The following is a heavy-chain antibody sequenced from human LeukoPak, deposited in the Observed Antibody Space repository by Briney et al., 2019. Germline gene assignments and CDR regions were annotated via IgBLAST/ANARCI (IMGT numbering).Heavy chain of an antibody. CDR2: IIPIFGTA. D-gene: IGHD3-3*01. V-gene: IGHV1-69*01. CDR1: GGTFSSYA. Sequence: SVKVSCKASGGTFSSYAISWVRQAPGQGLEWMGGIIPIFGTANYAQKFQGRVTITADESTSTAYMELSSLRSEDTAVYYCARDPEAQYYDFWSGYFDYWGQGTLVTISS. J-gene: IGHJ4*02. CDR3: ARDPEAQYYDFWSGYFDY.